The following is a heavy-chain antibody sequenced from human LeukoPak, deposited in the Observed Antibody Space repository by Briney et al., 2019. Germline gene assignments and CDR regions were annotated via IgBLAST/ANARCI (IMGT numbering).Heavy chain of an antibody. Sequence: PSQTLSLTCTVSGGSISSGSYYWSWIRQPAGKGLEWIGRIYTSGSTNYNPSLKSRVTISVDTSKNQFSLKLSSVTAADTAVYYCATTMTTNYGMDVWGQGTTVTVSS. J-gene: IGHJ6*02. CDR3: ATTMTTNYGMDV. D-gene: IGHD4-11*01. CDR1: GGSISSGSYY. CDR2: IYTSGST. V-gene: IGHV4-61*02.